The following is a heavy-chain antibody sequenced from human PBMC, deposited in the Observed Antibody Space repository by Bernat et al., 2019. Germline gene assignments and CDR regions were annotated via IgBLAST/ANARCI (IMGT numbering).Heavy chain of an antibody. CDR3: TRMLEDASGFLEY. D-gene: IGHD3-3*01. J-gene: IGHJ4*02. V-gene: IGHV2-70*04. CDR2: IDWDDEK. Sequence: QVTLKESGPALVKPTQTLTLTCSFSGFSLITSGMRVNWIRQPPGKALEWVARIDWDDEKFYTTPLKTRLTISKDASRNQVVLTMTNMDPLDTATYYCTRMLEDASGFLEYWGQGIPVTVSS. CDR1: GFSLITSGMR.